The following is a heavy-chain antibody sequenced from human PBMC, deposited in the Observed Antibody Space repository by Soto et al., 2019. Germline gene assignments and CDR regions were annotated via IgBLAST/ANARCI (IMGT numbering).Heavy chain of an antibody. CDR2: IIPILGIA. Sequence: ASVKVSCKASGGTFSSYTISWVRQAPGQGLEWMGRIIPILGIANYAQKFQGRVTITADKSTSTAYMELSSLRSEDTAVYYCARGGIAVAGTRYYYYGMDVWGQGTTVTVSS. D-gene: IGHD6-19*01. CDR3: ARGGIAVAGTRYYYYGMDV. CDR1: GGTFSSYT. J-gene: IGHJ6*02. V-gene: IGHV1-69*02.